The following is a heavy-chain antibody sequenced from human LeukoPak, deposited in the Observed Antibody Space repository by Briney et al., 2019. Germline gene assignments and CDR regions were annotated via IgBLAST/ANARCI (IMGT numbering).Heavy chain of an antibody. V-gene: IGHV1-8*01. J-gene: IGHJ4*02. CDR3: ASNRRGYDFDY. Sequence: ASVKVSCKASGYTFTSYDINWVRQATGQGLEWMGWMNPNSGNTGYAQKFQGRVTMTTDTSTSTAYMELRSLRSDDTAVYYCASNRRGYDFDYWGQGTLVTVSS. CDR1: GYTFTSYD. D-gene: IGHD5-18*01. CDR2: MNPNSGNT.